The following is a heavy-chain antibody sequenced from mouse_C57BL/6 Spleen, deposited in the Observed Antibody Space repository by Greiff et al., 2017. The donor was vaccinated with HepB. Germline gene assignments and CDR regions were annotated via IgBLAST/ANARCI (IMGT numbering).Heavy chain of an antibody. CDR1: GYTFTSYW. D-gene: IGHD3-2*02. V-gene: IGHV1-59*01. CDR3: ARSRQLRLMDY. CDR2: IDPSDSYT. J-gene: IGHJ4*01. Sequence: QVQLQQPGAELVRPGTSVKLSCKASGYTFTSYWMHWVKQRPGHGLEWIGVIDPSDSYTNYNQKFKGKATLTVDTSSSTAYMQLSSLTSEDSAVYYCARSRQLRLMDYWGQGTSVTVSS.